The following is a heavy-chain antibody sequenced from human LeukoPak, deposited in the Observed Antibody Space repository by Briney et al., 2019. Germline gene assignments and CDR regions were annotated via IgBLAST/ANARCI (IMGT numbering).Heavy chain of an antibody. V-gene: IGHV4-59*01. D-gene: IGHD1-26*01. Sequence: SETLSLTCTVSGGSISSYYWSWIRQPPGKGLEWIGYIYYSGSTNYNPSLKSRVTISVDTSKNQFSLKLSSVTAADTAMHYCARRETWFDPWGQGTLVTVSS. CDR3: ARRETWFDP. CDR2: IYYSGST. J-gene: IGHJ5*02. CDR1: GGSISSYY.